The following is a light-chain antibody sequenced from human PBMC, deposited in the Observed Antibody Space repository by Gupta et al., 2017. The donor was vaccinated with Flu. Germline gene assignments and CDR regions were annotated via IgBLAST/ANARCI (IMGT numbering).Light chain of an antibody. V-gene: IGLV2-8*01. J-gene: IGLJ1*01. CDR1: SSDIGVYNY. Sequence: SSDIGVYNYVSWFQQHPGKAPNLMIFEVTKRPSGVPGRFSGSKSGNTASLTVSGLQAEDDADYYCSSYAGRNNYVFGTGTKVTVL. CDR2: EVT. CDR3: SSYAGRNNYV.